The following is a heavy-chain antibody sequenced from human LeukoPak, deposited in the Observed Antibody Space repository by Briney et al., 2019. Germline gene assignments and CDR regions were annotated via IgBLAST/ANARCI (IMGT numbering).Heavy chain of an antibody. Sequence: PARSLRLSCEASALTFSNYWMSWDRQAQGKGREWEANTKEDGSELTYVDSVKGRFTITRDIAKHPLWLQMNSLRIKDTAMNYRARVRRYSSFDARVQASMVTVCS. J-gene: IGHJ4*02. CDR2: TKEDGSEL. CDR1: ALTFSNYW. D-gene: IGHD2-15*01. V-gene: IGHV3-7*01. CDR3: ARVRRYSSFDA.